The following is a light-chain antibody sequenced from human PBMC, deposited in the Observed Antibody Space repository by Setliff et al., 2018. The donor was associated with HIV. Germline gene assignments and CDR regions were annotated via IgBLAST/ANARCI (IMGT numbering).Light chain of an antibody. CDR2: DVT. Sequence: QSVLTQPRSVSGSPGQSVTISCTGTSSDVGGYNYVSWYQQHPGKAPKLMIFDVTKRPSGVPNRFSGSKSGNTASLTISGLQAEDEADYYCCSHAGSYTFVGFGGGTK. J-gene: IGLJ2*01. CDR1: SSDVGGYNY. CDR3: CSHAGSYTFVG. V-gene: IGLV2-11*01.